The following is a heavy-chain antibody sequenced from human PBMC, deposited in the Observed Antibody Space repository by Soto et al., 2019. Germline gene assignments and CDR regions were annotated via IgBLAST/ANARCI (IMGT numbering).Heavy chain of an antibody. V-gene: IGHV3-74*03. CDR3: ARGRGTYYADS. Sequence: EVRLVESGGALDPPGGSLRLTCEASGFTFSGHWMHWVRRAPGKGLVWVSHIDTDGSTGGTSYEDSVKGRFTVSRDDSNDRLYLQMNDLRVEDTAVYYCARGRGTYYADSWGQGTLVTVSS. CDR1: GFTFSGHW. D-gene: IGHD1-26*01. CDR2: IDTDGSTGGT. J-gene: IGHJ4*02.